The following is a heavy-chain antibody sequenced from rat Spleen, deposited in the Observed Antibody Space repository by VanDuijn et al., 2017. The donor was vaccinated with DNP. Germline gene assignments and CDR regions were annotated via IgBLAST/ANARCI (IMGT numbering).Heavy chain of an antibody. D-gene: IGHD1-3*01. J-gene: IGHJ1*01. CDR2: IIYDGSRT. CDR3: ATHAVAYWYFDF. CDR1: GFTFSDYN. V-gene: IGHV5S10*01. Sequence: EVQLVESGGGLVQPGRSLKLSCAASGFTFSDYNMAWVRQAPKKGLEWVATIIYDGSRTYYRDSVKGRFTISRDNAKSTLYLQMDSLRSEDTATYYCATHAVAYWYFDFWGPGTMVTVSS.